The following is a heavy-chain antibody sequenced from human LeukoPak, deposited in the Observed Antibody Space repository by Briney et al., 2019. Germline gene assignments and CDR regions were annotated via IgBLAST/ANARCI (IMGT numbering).Heavy chain of an antibody. V-gene: IGHV3-30*02. Sequence: GGSLRLSCAASGFTFNRRGMHWVRQAPGKGLEWVAFIRYDGGETFYADFVKGRFTISRDNAKNSLFLQMNSLRAEDTAVYYCTREQDREASATVVGDYWGQGTLVTVSS. CDR3: TREQDREASATVVGDY. CDR1: GFTFNRRG. CDR2: IRYDGGET. J-gene: IGHJ4*02. D-gene: IGHD4-23*01.